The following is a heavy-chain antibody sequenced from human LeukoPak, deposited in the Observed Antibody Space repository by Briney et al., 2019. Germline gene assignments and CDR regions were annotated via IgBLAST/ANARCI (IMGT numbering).Heavy chain of an antibody. CDR1: GGSISSSNW. J-gene: IGHJ5*02. V-gene: IGHV4-4*02. CDR2: IYHSGST. Sequence: SETLSLTCAVSGGSISSSNWWSWIRQPPGKGLEWIGEIYHSGSTNYNPSLKSRVTISVDKSKTQFSLKLSSVTAADTAVYYCARLGSSWYLANWFDPWGQGTLVTVSS. D-gene: IGHD6-13*01. CDR3: ARLGSSWYLANWFDP.